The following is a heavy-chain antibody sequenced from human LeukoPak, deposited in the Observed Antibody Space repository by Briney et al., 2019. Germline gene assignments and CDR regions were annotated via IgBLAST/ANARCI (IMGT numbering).Heavy chain of an antibody. CDR2: ISAYNGNT. CDR1: GYTFTSYG. D-gene: IGHD6-13*01. V-gene: IGHV1-18*01. Sequence: ASVKVSCKASGYTFTSYGISWVRQAPGQGLEWMGWISAYNGNTNYAQKLQGRVTMTTDTSTSTAYMELRSLRSDDTAVYYCARDGAAAGSPRVDYYGMDVWGQGTTVTVSS. J-gene: IGHJ6*02. CDR3: ARDGAAAGSPRVDYYGMDV.